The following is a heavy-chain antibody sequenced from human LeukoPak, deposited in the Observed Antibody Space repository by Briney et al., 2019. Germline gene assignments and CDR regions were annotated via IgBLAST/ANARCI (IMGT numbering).Heavy chain of an antibody. CDR2: IYYSGST. V-gene: IGHV4-61*01. Sequence: SETLSLTCTVSGGSVSSGSYYWSWIRQPPGKGLEWIGYIYYSGSTNYNPSLKSRVTISADTSKNQFSLKLSSVTAADTAVYYCAREGSRDGYNPFDYWGQGTLVTVSS. CDR3: AREGSRDGYNPFDY. J-gene: IGHJ4*02. CDR1: GGSVSSGSYY. D-gene: IGHD5-24*01.